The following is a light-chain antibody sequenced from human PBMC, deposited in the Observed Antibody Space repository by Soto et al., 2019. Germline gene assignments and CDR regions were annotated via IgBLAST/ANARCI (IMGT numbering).Light chain of an antibody. J-gene: IGKJ5*01. V-gene: IGKV1-13*02. CDR3: QQFNIYPIT. CDR2: DVS. CDR1: QDIRGA. Sequence: AIQVTQSPSSLSASVGDRVTITCRASQDIRGALAWYQQKPGKAPKLLIYDVSTVQSGVPSRFSGRGSGTEFTLTITSLQPEDFATYYCQQFNIYPITFGQGT.